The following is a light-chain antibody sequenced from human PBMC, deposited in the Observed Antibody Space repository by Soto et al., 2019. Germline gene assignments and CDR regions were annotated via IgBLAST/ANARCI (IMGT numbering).Light chain of an antibody. CDR3: AASHDSRNGWV. Sequence: QAVVTQPPSMSGTPGQRVTISCSGSSSNIGSNTVNWYQQLPGTAPKLLIYSSDQRPSGVPDRVSGSKSGTSASLAISGLQPEDGADYYCAASHDSRNGWVFGGGTQLTVL. CDR2: SSD. V-gene: IGLV1-44*01. CDR1: SSNIGSNT. J-gene: IGLJ3*02.